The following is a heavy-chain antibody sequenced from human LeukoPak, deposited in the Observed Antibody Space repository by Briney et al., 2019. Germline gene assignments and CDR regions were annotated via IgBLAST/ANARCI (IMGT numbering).Heavy chain of an antibody. CDR3: ARGTLTGTIGDY. Sequence: ASVKVSCKASGGTFSSYAISWVRQATGQGLEWMGWMDPNSGNTGYAQKFQGRVTMTRNTSISTAYMELSSLRSEDTAVYYCARGTLTGTIGDYWGQGTLVTVSS. CDR1: GGTFSSYA. D-gene: IGHD1-7*01. V-gene: IGHV1-8*02. CDR2: MDPNSGNT. J-gene: IGHJ4*02.